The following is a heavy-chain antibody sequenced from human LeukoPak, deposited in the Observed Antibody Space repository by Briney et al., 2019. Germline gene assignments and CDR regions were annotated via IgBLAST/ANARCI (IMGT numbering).Heavy chain of an antibody. CDR1: GGSISSYY. V-gene: IGHV4-4*07. Sequence: SETLSLTCTVSGGSISSYYWSWLRQPAGKGLEWIGRIYTSGSTNYDPSLKSRVTISVDKSKNQFSLKLSSVTAADTAVYYCARASSSRGNYYYYMDVWGKGTTVTVSS. CDR2: IYTSGST. D-gene: IGHD6-6*01. CDR3: ARASSSRGNYYYYMDV. J-gene: IGHJ6*03.